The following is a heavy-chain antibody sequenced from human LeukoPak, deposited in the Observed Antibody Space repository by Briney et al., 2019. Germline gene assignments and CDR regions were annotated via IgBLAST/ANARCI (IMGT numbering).Heavy chain of an antibody. D-gene: IGHD2-2*01. V-gene: IGHV4-34*01. CDR1: GGSFSGYY. J-gene: IGHJ4*02. Sequence: PSETLSLTCAVYGGSFSGYYRSWIRQPPGKGLEWIGEINRSGSTNYNPSLKSRVTISVDTSKNQFSLKLSSVTAADTAVYYCARVGCSSTSCYADYWGQGTLVTVSS. CDR2: INRSGST. CDR3: ARVGCSSTSCYADY.